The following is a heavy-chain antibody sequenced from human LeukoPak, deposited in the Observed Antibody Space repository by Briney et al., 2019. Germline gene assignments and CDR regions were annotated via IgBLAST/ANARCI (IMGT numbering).Heavy chain of an antibody. CDR3: AKDAATYYYGSGSWH. J-gene: IGHJ4*02. V-gene: IGHV3-23*01. CDR2: ISGSGGST. D-gene: IGHD3-10*01. CDR1: GFTFSSYA. Sequence: PGGSLRLSCVVSGFTFSSYATSWVRQAPGKGLEWVSAISGSGGSTYYADSVKGRFTISRDNSENTLYLQMNSLRAEDTAVYYCAKDAATYYYGSGSWHWGQGTLVTVSS.